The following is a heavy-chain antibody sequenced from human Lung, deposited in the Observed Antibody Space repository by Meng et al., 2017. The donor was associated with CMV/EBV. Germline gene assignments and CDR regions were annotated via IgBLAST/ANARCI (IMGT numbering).Heavy chain of an antibody. CDR2: VDPRSGGT. D-gene: IGHD3-9*01. Sequence: ASXXVSCKISGYTFTDYYIHWVRQAPGQGLEWMGWVDPRSGGTKNTQKFQDRLTMTRDTSISTAYMEMNSLTSDDTAIYYCARGRYGQLDYWGQGALVTVSS. V-gene: IGHV1-2*02. J-gene: IGHJ4*02. CDR1: GYTFTDYY. CDR3: ARGRYGQLDY.